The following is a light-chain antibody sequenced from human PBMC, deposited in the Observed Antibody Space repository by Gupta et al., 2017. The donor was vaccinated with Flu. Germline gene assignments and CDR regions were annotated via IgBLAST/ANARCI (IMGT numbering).Light chain of an antibody. CDR3: QQRSNWLDT. CDR2: GTS. J-gene: IGKJ2*01. V-gene: IGKV3-11*01. CDR1: QSVSSY. Sequence: IVLTQSPATLSLSPGERATLSCRASQSVSSYLAWYQQKPGQAPRLLIYGTSNRATGIPARFSGSGSGTDFTLTISSLEPEDCAVYYCQQRSNWLDTFGQGTKLEIK.